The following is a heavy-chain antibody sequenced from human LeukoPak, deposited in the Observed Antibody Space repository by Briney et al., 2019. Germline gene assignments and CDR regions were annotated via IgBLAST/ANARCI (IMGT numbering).Heavy chain of an antibody. CDR2: ISSSSSYI. Sequence: GGSLRLSCAASGFTFNSYSMNWVRQAPGKGLEWVSSISSSSSYIYYADSVKGRFTISRDNAKNSLYLQMNSLRAEDTAVYYCARDRRGITGNYYMDVWGKGTTVTVSS. D-gene: IGHD1-20*01. CDR1: GFTFNSYS. V-gene: IGHV3-21*01. CDR3: ARDRRGITGNYYMDV. J-gene: IGHJ6*03.